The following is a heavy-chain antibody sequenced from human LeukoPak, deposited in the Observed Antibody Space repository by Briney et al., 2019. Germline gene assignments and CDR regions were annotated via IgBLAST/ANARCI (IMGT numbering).Heavy chain of an antibody. D-gene: IGHD3/OR15-3a*01. CDR3: ARDWTRPSLYGMDV. V-gene: IGHV4-39*07. J-gene: IGHJ6*02. CDR2: IYYSGST. Sequence: PSETLSLTCTVSGGSISSSSYYWGWIRQPPGKGLEWIGSIYYSGSTYYNPSLKSRVTISVDTSKNQFSLKLSSVTAADTAVYYCARDWTRPSLYGMDVWGQGTTVTVSS. CDR1: GGSISSSSYY.